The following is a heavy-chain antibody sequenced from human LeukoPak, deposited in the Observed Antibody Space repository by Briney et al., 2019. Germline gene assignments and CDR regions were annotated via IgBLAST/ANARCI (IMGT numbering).Heavy chain of an antibody. CDR2: ISWNSGSI. CDR1: GFAFDDYA. V-gene: IGHV3-9*01. CDR3: AKDISRWIQLWVFDY. Sequence: PGRSLRLSCAASGFAFDDYAMHWVRQAPGKGLEWVSGISWNSGSIGYADSVKGRFTISRDNAKNSLYLQMNSLRAEDTALYYCAKDISRWIQLWVFDYWGRGTLVTVSS. D-gene: IGHD5-18*01. J-gene: IGHJ4*02.